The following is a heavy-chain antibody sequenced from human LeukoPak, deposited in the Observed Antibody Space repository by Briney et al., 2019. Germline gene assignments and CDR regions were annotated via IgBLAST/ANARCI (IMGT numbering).Heavy chain of an antibody. D-gene: IGHD2-2*01. CDR3: ARHLSSISSCPNY. Sequence: PGESLKISCKGSGYSFASYWIAWVRQMPGKGLEWMGVIYPGDSAITYSPSFQGQVTISANKSVSTAYLHWSSLKASDTAIYYCARHLSSISSCPNYWGQGTLVIVSS. J-gene: IGHJ4*02. CDR1: GYSFASYW. CDR2: IYPGDSAI. V-gene: IGHV5-51*01.